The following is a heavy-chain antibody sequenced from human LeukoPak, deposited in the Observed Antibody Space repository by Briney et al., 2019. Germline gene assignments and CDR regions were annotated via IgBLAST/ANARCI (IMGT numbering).Heavy chain of an antibody. CDR3: ARHRRYGSGSYYISGRFDY. J-gene: IGHJ4*02. Sequence: PSETLSLTCTVSGGSISSSNYYWGWIRQPPGKGLEWIGEINHSGSTNYNPSLKSRVTISVDTSKNQFSLKLSSVTAADTAVYYCARHRRYGSGSYYISGRFDYWGQGTLVTVSS. V-gene: IGHV4-39*01. D-gene: IGHD3-10*01. CDR1: GGSISSSNYY. CDR2: INHSGST.